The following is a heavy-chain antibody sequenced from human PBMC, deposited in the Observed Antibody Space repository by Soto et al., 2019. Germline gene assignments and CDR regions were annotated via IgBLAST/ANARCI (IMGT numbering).Heavy chain of an antibody. CDR3: ARAGGYDSSGYDAFAI. V-gene: IGHV1-2*02. CDR1: GYTFTGYY. J-gene: IGHJ3*02. D-gene: IGHD3-22*01. CDR2: INPNSGGT. Sequence: QVQLVQSGAEVKKPGASVKVSCKASGYTFTGYYMHWVRQAPGQGLEWMGWINPNSGGTNYAQKFQGGVTRARATAISAGYMELSRLRSDDTAVYYCARAGGYDSSGYDAFAIWGQGTMVTVSS.